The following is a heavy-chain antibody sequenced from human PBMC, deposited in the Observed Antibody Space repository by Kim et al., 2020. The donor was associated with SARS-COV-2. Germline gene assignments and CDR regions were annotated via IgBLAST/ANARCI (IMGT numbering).Heavy chain of an antibody. D-gene: IGHD6-13*01. Sequence: DGSGRDYAESEKGRFTISRDNAKNSLYLQMNSLRAEDTAVYFCGRDYSDWGQGTLVTVSS. CDR2: DGSGR. CDR3: GRDYSD. V-gene: IGHV3-7*01. J-gene: IGHJ4*02.